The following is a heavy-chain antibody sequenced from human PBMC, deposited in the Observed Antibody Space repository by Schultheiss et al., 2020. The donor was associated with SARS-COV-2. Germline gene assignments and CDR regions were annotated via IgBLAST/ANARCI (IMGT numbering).Heavy chain of an antibody. D-gene: IGHD6-19*01. CDR2: VYHSGSA. CDR3: ARLSGLASYFDY. Sequence: SETLSLTCAVSDYAIRSGRYWGWIRQPPGKGLEWIGTVYHSGSAYYNPSLKSRVTISVDTSKNQFSLTLTTVTAADTAVYYCARLSGLASYFDYWGQGTLVTVSS. J-gene: IGHJ4*02. V-gene: IGHV4-38-2*01. CDR1: DYAIRSGRY.